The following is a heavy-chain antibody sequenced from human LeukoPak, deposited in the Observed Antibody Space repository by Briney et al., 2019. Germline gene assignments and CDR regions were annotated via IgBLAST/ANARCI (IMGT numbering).Heavy chain of an antibody. CDR1: GYSISSGYY. V-gene: IGHV4-38-2*02. J-gene: IGHJ4*02. Sequence: SETLSLTCTVSGYSISSGYYWGWIRQPPGKGLEWIGSIYHSGSTYYNPSLKSRVTISVDTSKNQFSLKLSSVTAADTAVYYCARRGYSSGWYWDYWGQGTLVTVSS. CDR2: IYHSGST. D-gene: IGHD6-19*01. CDR3: ARRGYSSGWYWDY.